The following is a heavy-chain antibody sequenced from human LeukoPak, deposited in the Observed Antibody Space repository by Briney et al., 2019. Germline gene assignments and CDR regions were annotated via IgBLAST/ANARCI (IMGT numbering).Heavy chain of an antibody. J-gene: IGHJ5*02. D-gene: IGHD2-2*01. CDR1: GFTFDDYA. CDR3: AKGRDKYQLLSKNWFDP. CDR2: ISWNSGSI. Sequence: GGSLRLSCAASGFTFDDYAMHWVRQAPGKGLEWVSGISWNSGSIGYADSVKGRFTISRDNAKNSLYLQVNSLRAEDTALYYCAKGRDKYQLLSKNWFDPWGQGTLVTVSS. V-gene: IGHV3-9*01.